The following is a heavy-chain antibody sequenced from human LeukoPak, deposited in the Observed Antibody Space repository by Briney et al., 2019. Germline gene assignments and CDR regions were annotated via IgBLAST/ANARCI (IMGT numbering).Heavy chain of an antibody. V-gene: IGHV3-48*03. CDR2: IDSRGSTI. J-gene: IGHJ4*02. CDR1: GFTFSSFE. CDR3: ARSGSHDY. Sequence: GGSLRLSCAASGFTFSSFEMNWVRQAPGKGLEWISYIDSRGSTIYYADSVKGRFTISRDNAKNSLYLQMNSLRADDTAVYYCARSGSHDYWGQGTLVTVSS. D-gene: IGHD1-26*01.